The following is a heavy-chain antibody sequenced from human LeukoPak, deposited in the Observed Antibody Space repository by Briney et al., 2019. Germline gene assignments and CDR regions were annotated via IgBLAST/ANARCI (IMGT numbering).Heavy chain of an antibody. D-gene: IGHD4-23*01. V-gene: IGHV3-48*02. CDR1: GFTFSNYS. CDR2: ISTSSSTI. J-gene: IGHJ6*02. CDR3: ARGKGVGGNYYYYGMDV. Sequence: PGGSLRLSCAASGFTFSNYSMNWVRQAPGKGLDWVSYISTSSSTIYYADSVKGRFTISRGNAKNSLYLQMNSLRDEDTAVYYCARGKGVGGNYYYYGMDVWGQGTTVTVSS.